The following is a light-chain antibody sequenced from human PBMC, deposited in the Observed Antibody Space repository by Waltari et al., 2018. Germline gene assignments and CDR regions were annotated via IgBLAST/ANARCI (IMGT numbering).Light chain of an antibody. Sequence: DIAMTQSPDSLTLSLGERATISCKSSQSLLRTSSNKNFLAWYQQKSGQPPKLLFYWASTRESGVPDRFSGSGSGTDFTLTISSLQSEDVAIYYCQQYYDSPITFGPGTKVDV. CDR2: WAS. J-gene: IGKJ3*01. CDR1: QSLLRTSSNKNF. V-gene: IGKV4-1*01. CDR3: QQYYDSPIT.